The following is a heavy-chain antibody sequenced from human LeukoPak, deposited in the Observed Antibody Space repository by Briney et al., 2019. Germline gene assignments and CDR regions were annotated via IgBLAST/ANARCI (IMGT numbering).Heavy chain of an antibody. CDR1: GYSISSGYY. V-gene: IGHV4-38-2*01. CDR3: ARHYCSSTSCLLDY. D-gene: IGHD2-2*01. J-gene: IGHJ4*02. Sequence: SETLSLTCAVSGYSISSGYYWGWVRQAPGKGRGWIGSIYHSGSTYYNPSLNRRVTISVDTSKNQFSLKLSSVTAADTAVYYCARHYCSSTSCLLDYWGQGTLVTVSS. CDR2: IYHSGST.